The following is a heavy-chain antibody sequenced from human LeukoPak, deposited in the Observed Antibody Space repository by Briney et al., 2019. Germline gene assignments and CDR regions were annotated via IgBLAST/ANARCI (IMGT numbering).Heavy chain of an antibody. CDR2: IYPGDSDT. Sequence: GESLKISCKGSGYSFTSYWIGWVRQMPGKGLEWMGIIYPGDSDTRYSPSFQSQVTISADKSISTAYLQWSSLKASDTAMYYCARLGEYCTNGVCYAPDFDYWGQGTLVTVSS. J-gene: IGHJ4*02. CDR3: ARLGEYCTNGVCYAPDFDY. D-gene: IGHD2-8*01. CDR1: GYSFTSYW. V-gene: IGHV5-51*01.